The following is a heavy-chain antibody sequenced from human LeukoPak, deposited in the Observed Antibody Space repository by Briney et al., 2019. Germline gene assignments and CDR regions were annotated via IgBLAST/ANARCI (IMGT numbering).Heavy chain of an antibody. V-gene: IGHV4-4*02. Sequence: PSETLSLTCAVSGGSISSNNWWIWVRQSPEKGLEWIGEIYHDGSTNYNPSLKSRVTISMDKSKNQLSLKLNFVTAADTAVYYCARDRGGYTYSHDYWGQGTLVTVSS. CDR3: ARDRGGYTYSHDY. D-gene: IGHD5-18*01. CDR2: IYHDGST. J-gene: IGHJ4*02. CDR1: GGSISSNNW.